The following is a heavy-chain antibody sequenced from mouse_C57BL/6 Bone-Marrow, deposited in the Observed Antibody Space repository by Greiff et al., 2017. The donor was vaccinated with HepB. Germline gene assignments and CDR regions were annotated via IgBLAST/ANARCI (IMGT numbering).Heavy chain of an antibody. CDR1: GFTFSDYY. D-gene: IGHD2-4*01. CDR3: ARVGDYDWYFDV. CDR2: INYDGSST. V-gene: IGHV5-16*01. Sequence: EVMLVESEGGLVQPGSSMKLSCTASGFTFSDYYMAWVRQVPEKGLEWVANINYDGSSTYYLDSLKSRFIISRDNAKNILYLQMSSLKSEDTATYYCARVGDYDWYFDVWGTGTTVTVSS. J-gene: IGHJ1*03.